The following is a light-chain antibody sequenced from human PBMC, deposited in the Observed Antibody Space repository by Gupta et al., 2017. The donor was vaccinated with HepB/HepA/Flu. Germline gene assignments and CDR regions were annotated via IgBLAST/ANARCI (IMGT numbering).Light chain of an antibody. J-gene: IGKJ1*01. CDR3: QQSYSTPPWT. CDR1: QSISSY. CDR2: AAS. V-gene: IGKV1-39*01. Sequence: DIQMTQSPSSLSASVGDRVTITCRASQSISSYLNWYQQKPGKAPKPLIYAASSLQSGVPSRFSGSGSGTDFTLTISSLQPEDFATDYCQQSYSTPPWTFGQGTKVEIK.